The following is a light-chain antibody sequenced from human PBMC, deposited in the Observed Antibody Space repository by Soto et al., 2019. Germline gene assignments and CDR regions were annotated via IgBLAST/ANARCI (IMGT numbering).Light chain of an antibody. CDR3: SSYTSSTTLGVV. CDR2: DVS. Sequence: QSALTQPASVSGSPGQSITISCTGTSSDVGGYKYVSWYQQHPGKAPKLMIYDVSNRPSGVYNRFSGSKAGNTASLTISGLQAEDEADYYCSSYTSSTTLGVVFGGGTKLTVL. CDR1: SSDVGGYKY. V-gene: IGLV2-14*01. J-gene: IGLJ2*01.